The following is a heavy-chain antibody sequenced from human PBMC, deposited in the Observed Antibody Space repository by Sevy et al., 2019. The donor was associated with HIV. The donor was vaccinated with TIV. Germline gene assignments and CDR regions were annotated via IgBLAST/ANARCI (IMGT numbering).Heavy chain of an antibody. CDR1: GGTFSSYA. V-gene: IGHV1-69*13. J-gene: IGHJ6*03. CDR3: AREAATSYYYYYYMDV. D-gene: IGHD1-1*01. Sequence: ASVKVSCKASGGTFSSYAISWVRQAPGQGLEWMGRIIPIFGTANYAQKFQGRVTITADESTSTAYMELSSLRSEDTAVYYCAREAATSYYYYYYMDVWGKGTTVTVSS. CDR2: IIPIFGTA.